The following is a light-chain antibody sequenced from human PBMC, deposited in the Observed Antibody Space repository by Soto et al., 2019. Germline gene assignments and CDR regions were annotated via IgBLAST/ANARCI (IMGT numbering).Light chain of an antibody. J-gene: IGLJ1*01. CDR1: SSDVGGYNY. V-gene: IGLV2-14*01. CDR3: SSYTSSSTV. CDR2: EVS. Sequence: QSVLTQPASVSGSPGQSITISCTGTSSDVGGYNYVSWYQQHPGKAPKLMIYEVSNRPSGVSNRFSGSKSGSTASLTISGLQAEDEADYYCSSYTSSSTVFGTGTKLTVL.